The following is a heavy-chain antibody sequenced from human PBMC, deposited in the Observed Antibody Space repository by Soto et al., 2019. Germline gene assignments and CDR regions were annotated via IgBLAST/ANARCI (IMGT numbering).Heavy chain of an antibody. CDR3: ARADSSSSGGAFDI. D-gene: IGHD6-6*01. CDR2: IYYSGST. J-gene: IGHJ3*02. Sequence: SETLSLTCTVSGGSISSGGYYWSWIRQHPGKGLEWIGYIYYSGSTYYNPSLKSRVTISVDTSKNQFSLKLSSVTAADTAVYYCARADSSSSGGAFDIWGQGTMVTVSS. V-gene: IGHV4-31*03. CDR1: GGSISSGGYY.